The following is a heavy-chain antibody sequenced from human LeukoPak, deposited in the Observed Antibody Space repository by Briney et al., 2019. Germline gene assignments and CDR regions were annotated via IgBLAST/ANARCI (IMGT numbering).Heavy chain of an antibody. Sequence: GGSLRLSCAASGFTFYTYGMHWVRQAPGKGLEYVSGIGPDGGTTYYAKSVKGRFTISRDNSKNMVYLQMGSLTADDMAVYYCARGAQLTDYWGQGTVVAVSS. CDR3: ARGAQLTDY. CDR2: IGPDGGTT. J-gene: IGHJ4*02. D-gene: IGHD6-13*01. V-gene: IGHV3-64*01. CDR1: GFTFYTYG.